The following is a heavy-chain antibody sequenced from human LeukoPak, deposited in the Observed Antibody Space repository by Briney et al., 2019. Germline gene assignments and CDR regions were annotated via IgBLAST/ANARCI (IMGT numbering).Heavy chain of an antibody. D-gene: IGHD4-17*01. V-gene: IGHV4-4*02. Sequence: PSGTLSLTCGVSGVSISRGFWWSWVRQPPGEGLGWIAEISHSGKTNYNPSLKTRVTISLDKSTNQFSLKLDSVTAADTAVYYCARNGDYSADYWGQGTLVTVSS. CDR1: GVSISRGFW. CDR2: ISHSGKT. CDR3: ARNGDYSADY. J-gene: IGHJ4*02.